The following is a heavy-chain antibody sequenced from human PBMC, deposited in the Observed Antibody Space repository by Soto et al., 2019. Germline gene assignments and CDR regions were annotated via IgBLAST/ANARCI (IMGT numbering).Heavy chain of an antibody. V-gene: IGHV4-34*01. J-gene: IGHJ5*02. D-gene: IGHD3-9*01. Sequence: SETLSLTCAVYGGSFSCYYWSWIRQPPGKGLEWIGEINHSGSTNYNPSLKSRVTISVDTSKNQFSLKLSSVTAADTAVYYCARAINHRLVDWFDPWGQGTLVTVSS. CDR3: ARAINHRLVDWFDP. CDR2: INHSGST. CDR1: GGSFSCYY.